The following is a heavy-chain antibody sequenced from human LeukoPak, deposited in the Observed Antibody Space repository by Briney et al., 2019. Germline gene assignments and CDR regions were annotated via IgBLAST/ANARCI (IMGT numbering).Heavy chain of an antibody. CDR2: IYYSGSA. J-gene: IGHJ4*02. CDR1: GGSISSYY. V-gene: IGHV4-59*13. Sequence: SETLSLTCTVSGGSISSYYWSWIRQPPGKGLEWIGYIYYSGSANYNPSLKSRVTISVDTSKNQFSLKLSSVTAADTAVYYCARAGYYYDGSGFDYWGQGTLVTVSS. D-gene: IGHD3-22*01. CDR3: ARAGYYYDGSGFDY.